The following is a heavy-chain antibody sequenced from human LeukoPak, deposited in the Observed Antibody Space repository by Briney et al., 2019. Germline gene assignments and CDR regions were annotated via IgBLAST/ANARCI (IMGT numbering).Heavy chain of an antibody. V-gene: IGHV1-69*13. CDR3: AREGDYYDSSGYYVPFDY. Sequence: ASVTVSCTASGGTFSSYAISWVRQAPGQGLEWMGGIIPIFGTANYAQKFQGRVTITADESTSTAYMELSSLRSEDTAVYYCAREGDYYDSSGYYVPFDYWGQGTLVTVSS. D-gene: IGHD3-22*01. CDR1: GGTFSSYA. CDR2: IIPIFGTA. J-gene: IGHJ4*02.